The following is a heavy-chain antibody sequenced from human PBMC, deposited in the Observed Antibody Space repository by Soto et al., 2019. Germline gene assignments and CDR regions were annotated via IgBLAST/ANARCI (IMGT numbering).Heavy chain of an antibody. J-gene: IGHJ4*02. D-gene: IGHD6-19*01. CDR3: ARRCGVAGTPPYFDY. V-gene: IGHV4-39*01. CDR1: GGSISSSSYY. Sequence: SETLSLTCTVSGGSISSSSYYWGWIRQPPGKGLEWIGSIYYSGSTYYNPSLKSRVTISVDTSKNQFSLKLSSVTAADTAVYYCARRCGVAGTPPYFDYWGQGTLVTVSS. CDR2: IYYSGST.